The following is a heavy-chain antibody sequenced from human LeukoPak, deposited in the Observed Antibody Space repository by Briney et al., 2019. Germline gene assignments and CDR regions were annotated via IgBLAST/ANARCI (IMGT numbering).Heavy chain of an antibody. CDR3: GSGYDDNYFDY. J-gene: IGHJ4*02. Sequence: GESLRISCKGSGYSFASYWIGWVRQMPGKGLEWMGIIYPGDSDTRYSPSFQGQVTISADKSISTAYLQWSSLKASDTAMYYCGSGYDDNYFDYWGQGTLVTVSS. CDR2: IYPGDSDT. CDR1: GYSFASYW. V-gene: IGHV5-51*01. D-gene: IGHD5-12*01.